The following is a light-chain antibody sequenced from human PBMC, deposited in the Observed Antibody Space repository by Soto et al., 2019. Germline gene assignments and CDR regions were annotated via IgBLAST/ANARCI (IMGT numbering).Light chain of an antibody. CDR3: PKYNSAQRT. J-gene: IGKJ4*01. CDR1: QGISNY. V-gene: IGKV1-27*01. CDR2: AAS. Sequence: DVQMTQAPSSLSASVGDRVTITCRASQGISNYLAWYQQKPAKVTKLLIYAASILQSGVPSRFSGSGSGTDVTLTISSLQPEEVATYYCPKYNSAQRTFGGGPKVEIK.